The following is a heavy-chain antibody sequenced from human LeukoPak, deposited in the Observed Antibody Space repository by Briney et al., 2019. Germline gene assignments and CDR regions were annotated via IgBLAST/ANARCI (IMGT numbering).Heavy chain of an antibody. V-gene: IGHV3-48*03. CDR2: ISGSGGTT. CDR3: ARVGGDPAYFDY. CDR1: GFTFSTYA. Sequence: GGSLRLSCAASGFTFSTYAMSWVRQAPGKGLEWMSYISGSGGTTYYADSVKGRFTISRDKAKNSLYLQMNSLRVEDTAVYYCARVGGDPAYFDYWGQGTLVTVSS. J-gene: IGHJ4*02. D-gene: IGHD3-16*01.